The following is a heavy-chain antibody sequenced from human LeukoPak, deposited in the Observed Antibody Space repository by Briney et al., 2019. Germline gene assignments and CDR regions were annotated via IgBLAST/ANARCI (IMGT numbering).Heavy chain of an antibody. Sequence: PGGSLRLSCAASGFTFSSYAMSWVRQAPGKGLEWVASLSGRGGLTYYADSVKGRFTISRDNSKNTLFLQMNSLRAEDTAVYYCAKDQEEVPGPSDHWGQGALATVSS. CDR2: LSGRGGLT. V-gene: IGHV3-23*01. CDR1: GFTFSSYA. CDR3: AKDQEEVPGPSDH. J-gene: IGHJ4*02. D-gene: IGHD2-2*01.